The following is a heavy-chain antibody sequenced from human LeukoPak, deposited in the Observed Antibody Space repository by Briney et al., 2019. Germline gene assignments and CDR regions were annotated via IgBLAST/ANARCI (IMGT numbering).Heavy chain of an antibody. V-gene: IGHV3-21*06. J-gene: IGHJ3*02. CDR3: AREIAAAGTRAFDI. CDR1: GFTFSIYN. CDR2: IRSFSYI. D-gene: IGHD6-13*01. Sequence: PGGSLRLSCAASGFTFSIYNMNWVRQAPGKGLEWVSSIRSFSYIYYADSVKGRFTISRDNAKNSLYLQMNSLRAEDTAVYYCAREIAAAGTRAFDIWGQGTMVTVSS.